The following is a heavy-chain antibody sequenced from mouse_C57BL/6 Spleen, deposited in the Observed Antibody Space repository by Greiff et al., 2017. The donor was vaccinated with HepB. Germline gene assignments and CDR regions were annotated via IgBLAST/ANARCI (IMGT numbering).Heavy chain of an antibody. CDR1: GFSFNTYA. D-gene: IGHD2-3*01. CDR3: VRGSIYDGYYYAMDY. CDR2: IRSKSNNYAT. V-gene: IGHV10-1*01. Sequence: EVKLMESGGGLVQPKGSLKLSCAASGFSFNTYAMNWVRQAPGKGLEWVARIRSKSNNYATYYADSVKDRFTISRDDSESMLYLQMNNLKTEDTAMYYCVRGSIYDGYYYAMDYWGQGTSVTVSS. J-gene: IGHJ4*01.